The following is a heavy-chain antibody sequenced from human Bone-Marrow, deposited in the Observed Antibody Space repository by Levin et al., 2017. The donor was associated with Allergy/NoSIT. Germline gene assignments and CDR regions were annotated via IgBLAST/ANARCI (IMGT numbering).Heavy chain of an antibody. CDR3: ARDSANPYKTAPDY. CDR2: ISYDGSNK. CDR1: GFTFSSFS. J-gene: IGHJ4*02. D-gene: IGHD1-1*01. Sequence: AGGSLRLSCAASGFTFSSFSMHWVRQAPGKGLEWVALISYDGSNKYYADSVKGRFTISRDNSKNTLYLQMNSLRAGDTAVYYCARDSANPYKTAPDYWGRGTMVTVSS. V-gene: IGHV3-33*05.